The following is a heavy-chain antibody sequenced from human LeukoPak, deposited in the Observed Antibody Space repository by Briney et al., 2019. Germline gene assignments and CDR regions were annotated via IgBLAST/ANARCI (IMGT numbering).Heavy chain of an antibody. CDR3: ASGPGVGTSFWSGTYYYYYMDV. Sequence: PGVSLRLFCAASGFPFSIYDLHWVREARGRGLEYVSAIRIHGGSTYYANSVKRRVTISRDNSKNTLYLQMGSLRGEDMAVYYCASGPGVGTSFWSGTYYYYYMDVWGKGTTVTVSS. J-gene: IGHJ6*03. CDR1: GFPFSIYD. V-gene: IGHV3-64*01. CDR2: IRIHGGST. D-gene: IGHD3-3*01.